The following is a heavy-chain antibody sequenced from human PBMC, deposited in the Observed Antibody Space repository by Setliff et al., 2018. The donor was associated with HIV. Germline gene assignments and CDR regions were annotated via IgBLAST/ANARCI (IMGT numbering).Heavy chain of an antibody. D-gene: IGHD2-21*02. CDR2: IYYVGVT. CDR3: ATTECRGADCPQMYDY. Sequence: SETLSLTCTVSGGSINSGTYYWGWIRQPPGKGLEWIGSIYYVGVTNHNPSLKSRVTISVEAAKRQWSLKLNSVTAADTAVYFCATTECRGADCPQMYDYWGQGILVTVSS. V-gene: IGHV4-39*07. CDR1: GGSINSGTYY. J-gene: IGHJ4*02.